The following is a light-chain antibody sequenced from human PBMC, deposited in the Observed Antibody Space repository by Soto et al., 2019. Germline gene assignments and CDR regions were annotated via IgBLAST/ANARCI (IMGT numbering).Light chain of an antibody. CDR2: AVS. CDR3: QQYNKWPPAWT. CDR1: QSVSSD. V-gene: IGKV3-15*01. J-gene: IGKJ1*01. Sequence: EILMTQSPPTLSVSPGERATLSCRASQSVSSDLAWYQQKPGQAPRLLMYAVSTRATGIPARFSGSGSGTEFTLTINCLQSEDFAVYYCQQYNKWPPAWTFGQGTRWIS.